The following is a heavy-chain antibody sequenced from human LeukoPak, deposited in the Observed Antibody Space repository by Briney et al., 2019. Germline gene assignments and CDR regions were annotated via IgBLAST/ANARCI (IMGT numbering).Heavy chain of an antibody. V-gene: IGHV1-2*02. CDR1: GYTFTIYD. Sequence: ASVTVSFTASGYTFTIYDINWVRQATGQGLEWVGWINPNSGGTNYAQKFQGRVTMTRDTSISTAYMELSRLRSDDTAVYYCARAITIFGVAAPTGYWGQGTLVTVSS. CDR2: INPNSGGT. J-gene: IGHJ4*02. D-gene: IGHD3-3*01. CDR3: ARAITIFGVAAPTGY.